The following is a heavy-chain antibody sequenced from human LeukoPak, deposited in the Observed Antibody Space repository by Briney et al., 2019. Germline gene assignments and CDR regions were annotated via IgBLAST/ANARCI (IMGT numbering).Heavy chain of an antibody. CDR2: ISSSGSAT. D-gene: IGHD3-10*01. CDR1: GFTFSSYE. Sequence: PGGSLRLSCTTSGFTFSSYEMNWVRQSPGKGLEWVSYISSSGSATYYADSVKGRFTISRDNAENSLFLQMNSLKVEDTAVYYCAGGSYGSGFYYFYYMDVWGKGTTVTVSS. J-gene: IGHJ6*03. CDR3: AGGSYGSGFYYFYYMDV. V-gene: IGHV3-48*03.